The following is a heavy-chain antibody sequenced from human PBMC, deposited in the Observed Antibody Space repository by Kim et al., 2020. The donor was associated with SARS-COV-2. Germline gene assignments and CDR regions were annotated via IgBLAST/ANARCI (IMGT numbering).Heavy chain of an antibody. V-gene: IGHV3-30-3*01. J-gene: IGHJ4*02. D-gene: IGHD2-15*01. CDR3: ARALRPGYCSGGSCYSAYDY. CDR1: GFTFSSYA. CDR2: ISYDGSNK. Sequence: GGSLRLSCAASGFTFSSYAMHWVRQAPGKGLEWVAVISYDGSNKYYADSVKGRFTISRDNSKNTLYLQMNSLRAEDTAVYYCARALRPGYCSGGSCYSAYDYWGQGTLVTVSS.